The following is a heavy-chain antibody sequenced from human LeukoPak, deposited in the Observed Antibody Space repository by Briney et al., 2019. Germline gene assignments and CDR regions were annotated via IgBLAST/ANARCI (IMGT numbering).Heavy chain of an antibody. CDR3: ARVTAAAGYFDY. CDR2: IIPIFGTA. Sequence: GSSVKVSCKASGGTFSSYAISWVRQAPGQGLEWMGGIIPIFGTANYAQKFQGRVTITADGSTSTAYMELSSLRSEDTAVYYCARVTAAAGYFDYWGQGTLVTVSS. V-gene: IGHV1-69*01. CDR1: GGTFSSYA. D-gene: IGHD6-13*01. J-gene: IGHJ4*02.